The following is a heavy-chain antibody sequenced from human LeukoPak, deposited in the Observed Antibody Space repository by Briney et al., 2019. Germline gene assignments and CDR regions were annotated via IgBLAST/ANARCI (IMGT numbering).Heavy chain of an antibody. J-gene: IGHJ6*03. CDR1: GFTFSKYG. Sequence: GGSLRLSCAASGFTFSKYGMHWVRQAPGEGLEWVTFIRYDGINKYYADSLKGRFTISRDNSKNTLYLQMNSLRAEDTAVYYCARDTRPLSAVDYYYYYMDVWGKGTTVTISS. D-gene: IGHD6-19*01. CDR3: ARDTRPLSAVDYYYYYMDV. V-gene: IGHV3-30*02. CDR2: IRYDGINK.